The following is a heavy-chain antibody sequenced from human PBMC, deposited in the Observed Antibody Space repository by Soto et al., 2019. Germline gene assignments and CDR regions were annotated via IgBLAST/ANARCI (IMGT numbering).Heavy chain of an antibody. Sequence: QVHLVQSGAEVKKPGASVKVSCKGSGYAFTTYGITWVRQAPGQGLEWMGWISAHSGNTNYAQKLHGRDTVTRDTSTSTAYMELRSLRSDDTAVYYWARGRYGDYGGQGALVTVSS. CDR2: ISAHSGNT. CDR3: ARGRYGDY. V-gene: IGHV1-18*01. CDR1: GYAFTTYG. J-gene: IGHJ4*02. D-gene: IGHD1-1*01.